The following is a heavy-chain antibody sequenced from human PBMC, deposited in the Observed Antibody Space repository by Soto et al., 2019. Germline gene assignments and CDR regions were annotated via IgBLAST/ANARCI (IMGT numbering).Heavy chain of an antibody. D-gene: IGHD6-6*01. Sequence: HPGWSLRLSCAASGFTFSSYSMNWVRQAPGKGLEWVSYISSSSSTIYYADSVKGRFTISRDNAKNSLYLQMNSLRAEDTAVYYCARVLSIAAHGYYYYMDVWGKGTTVTVSS. CDR2: ISSSSSTI. CDR3: ARVLSIAAHGYYYYMDV. J-gene: IGHJ6*03. CDR1: GFTFSSYS. V-gene: IGHV3-48*01.